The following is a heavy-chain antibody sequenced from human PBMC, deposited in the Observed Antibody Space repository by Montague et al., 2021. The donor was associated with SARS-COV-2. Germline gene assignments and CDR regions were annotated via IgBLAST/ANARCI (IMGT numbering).Heavy chain of an antibody. V-gene: IGHV3-23*01. CDR1: GFTFSAYA. J-gene: IGHJ4*02. D-gene: IGHD6-19*01. CDR2: VSSIGGRT. Sequence: SLRLSCAASGFTFSAYAMSWVRQAPGKGLEWVSTVSSIGGRTFYADSVKGRFTVSRDNSKNTLYLQMNSLRAEDTAVYYCAKDLEQWLVGRDYFDYWGQGTLVTVSS. CDR3: AKDLEQWLVGRDYFDY.